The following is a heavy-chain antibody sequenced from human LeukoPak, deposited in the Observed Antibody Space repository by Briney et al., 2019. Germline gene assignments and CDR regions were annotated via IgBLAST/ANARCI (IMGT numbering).Heavy chain of an antibody. CDR2: VYYSGST. V-gene: IGHV4-59*01. Sequence: SETLSLTCTVSGGSISSYYWSWIRQPPGKGLEWIGYVYYSGSTNYNPSLKSRVTISVDTSKNQFSLKLSSVTAADTAVYYCARGGASSGYFNWFDPWGQGTLVTVSS. J-gene: IGHJ5*02. D-gene: IGHD5-12*01. CDR3: ARGGASSGYFNWFDP. CDR1: GGSISSYY.